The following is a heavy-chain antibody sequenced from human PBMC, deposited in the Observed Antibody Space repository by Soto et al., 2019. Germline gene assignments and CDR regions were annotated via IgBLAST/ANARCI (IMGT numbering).Heavy chain of an antibody. V-gene: IGHV4-39*01. J-gene: IGHJ5*02. D-gene: IGHD3-22*01. CDR1: RDSISNSRFY. Sequence: PSETLSLTCSVSRDSISNSRFYWAWVRQPPGGGLEWIGSIYHTGNAYYNPSLKSRVTIFVDTSKNQFSLKLTSVTAADTALYYCARDYFDSSDYTTNWFDPWGQGTLVTVS. CDR3: ARDYFDSSDYTTNWFDP. CDR2: IYHTGNA.